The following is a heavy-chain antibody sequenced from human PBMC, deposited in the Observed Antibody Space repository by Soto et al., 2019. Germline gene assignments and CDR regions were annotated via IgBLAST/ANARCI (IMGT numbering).Heavy chain of an antibody. CDR2: IRSKPNSYAT. V-gene: IGHV3-73*01. CDR3: TGGENDYNYYYYYPMDV. D-gene: IGHD4-4*01. CDR1: GFTFSGSV. J-gene: IGHJ6*02. Sequence: PGGSLRLSCAASGFTFSGSVIHWVRQASGKGLEWVGRIRSKPNSYATAYAASVKGRFTISRDDSKNTAYLQMNSLKTEDTAVYYCTGGENDYNYYYYYPMDVWGQGTTVTVSS.